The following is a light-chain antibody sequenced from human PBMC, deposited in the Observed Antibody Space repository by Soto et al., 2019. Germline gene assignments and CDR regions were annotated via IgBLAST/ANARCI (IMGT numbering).Light chain of an antibody. J-gene: IGKJ1*01. CDR1: QSLIHSDGNTY. CDR3: MQGTHWPWT. V-gene: IGKV2-30*02. Sequence: DVVMTQSPLSLPVTLGQPASISCRSSQSLIHSDGNTYLSWFQQRPGQSPRLLIYEVSDRDSGVPDRFTSSGSGTDFTLKISRVEAEDVGVYYCMQGTHWPWTFGQGTEVEIK. CDR2: EVS.